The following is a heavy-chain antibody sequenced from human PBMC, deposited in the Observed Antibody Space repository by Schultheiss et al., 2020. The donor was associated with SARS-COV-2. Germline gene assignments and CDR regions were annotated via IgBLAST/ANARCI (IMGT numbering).Heavy chain of an antibody. D-gene: IGHD3-10*01. V-gene: IGHV4-34*01. CDR2: INHSGST. CDR1: GGSFSGYY. CDR3: AREMVRGVIIG. Sequence: SETLSLTCAVYGGSFSGYYWSWIRQPPGKGLEWIGEINHSGSTNYNPSPKSRVTISADTSKNQFSLKLSSVTAADTAVYYCAREMVRGVIIGWGQGTLVTVSS. J-gene: IGHJ4*02.